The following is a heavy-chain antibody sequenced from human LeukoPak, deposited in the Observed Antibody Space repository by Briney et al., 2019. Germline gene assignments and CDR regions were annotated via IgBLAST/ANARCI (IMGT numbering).Heavy chain of an antibody. CDR2: IKQDGSEK. CDR3: ARWSGGAHGFDI. CDR1: GFTFSSYW. J-gene: IGHJ3*02. V-gene: IGHV3-7*01. D-gene: IGHD3-10*01. Sequence: GSLRLSCAASGFTFSSYWMSWVRQAPGKGLEWVANIKQDGSEKYYVDSVKGRFTISRENAKDSLYLQMNSLRAEDTAVYYCARWSGGAHGFDIWGQGTMITVSS.